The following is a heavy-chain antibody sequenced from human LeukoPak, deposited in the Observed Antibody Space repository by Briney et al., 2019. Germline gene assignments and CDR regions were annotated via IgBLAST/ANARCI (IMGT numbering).Heavy chain of an antibody. V-gene: IGHV4-61*01. D-gene: IGHD6-13*01. CDR2: IYYSGST. CDR1: GGSFSSGSYY. CDR3: ARGGSSSSWPFYY. J-gene: IGHJ4*02. Sequence: PSETLSLTCTVSGGSFSSGSYYWSWLRQPPGTGLEWIGYIYYSGSTNYNPSLKSRVTMSVDTSKNQFSLKLTSVTAADTAVYYCARGGSSSSWPFYYWGQGTLVTVSS.